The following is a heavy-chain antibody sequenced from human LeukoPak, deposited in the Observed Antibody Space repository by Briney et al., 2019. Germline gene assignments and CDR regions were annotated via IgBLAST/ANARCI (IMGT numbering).Heavy chain of an antibody. Sequence: GGSLRLSCAASGFTFSSYSMNWVRQAPGKGLEWVSSISSSSYIYYADSVKGRFTISRENAKNSLYLEMSSLSAEDRAVYYCARDHTMVRGVISYYCYGMDVWGQGTTVTVSS. V-gene: IGHV3-21*01. CDR2: ISSSSYI. CDR1: GFTFSSYS. D-gene: IGHD3-10*01. CDR3: ARDHTMVRGVISYYCYGMDV. J-gene: IGHJ6*02.